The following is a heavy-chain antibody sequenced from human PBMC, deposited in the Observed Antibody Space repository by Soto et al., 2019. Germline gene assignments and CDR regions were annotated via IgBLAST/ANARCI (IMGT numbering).Heavy chain of an antibody. CDR3: AREGRGKKDGYNGLVSLGY. V-gene: IGHV1-69*06. CDR2: IIPIFNST. D-gene: IGHD2-21*01. CDR1: GSRFSNYV. J-gene: IGHJ4*02. Sequence: SVKVSCKVSGSRFSNYVISWVRQAPGHGLEWLGRIIPIFNSTKHAQSFQGRVTITADKSTSTASLELSSLRSDDTAVYYCAREGRGKKDGYNGLVSLGYWGQGTLVTVSS.